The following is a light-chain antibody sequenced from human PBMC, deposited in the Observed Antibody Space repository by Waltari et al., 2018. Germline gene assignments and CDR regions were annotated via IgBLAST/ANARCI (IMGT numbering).Light chain of an antibody. Sequence: EVLMTPSPATLSVSPGERATLSCRASQSISGNLAWYQQKPGQAPRLVVYAASTRATGIPARFSGRGYGTDFTLTITCLQSEDFAVYYCQEYRYWPPWPFGQGTSVEI. J-gene: IGKJ1*01. CDR1: QSISGN. CDR2: AAS. V-gene: IGKV3-15*01. CDR3: QEYRYWPPWP.